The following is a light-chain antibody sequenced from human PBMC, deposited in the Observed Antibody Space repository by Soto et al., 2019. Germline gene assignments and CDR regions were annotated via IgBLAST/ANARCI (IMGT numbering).Light chain of an antibody. CDR2: EVS. J-gene: IGLJ2*01. V-gene: IGLV2-14*01. Sequence: QSALTQPASVSGSPGQTITISCTGTNSDIGTYNFVSWYQQFPGKAPKLMTYEVSNRPSGVSTRFSGSKSGNVASLTISGLQAADEAFYYCSSYTTTNSLVLFGEGTKLTVL. CDR1: NSDIGTYNF. CDR3: SSYTTTNSLVL.